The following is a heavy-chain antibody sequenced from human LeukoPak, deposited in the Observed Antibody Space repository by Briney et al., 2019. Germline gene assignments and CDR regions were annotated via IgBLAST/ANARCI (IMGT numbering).Heavy chain of an antibody. CDR3: ARDLSRNEDPIFDY. CDR1: GFTFSNYW. Sequence: GGSLRLSCAASGFTFSNYWMSWVRQAPGKGLEWVANIKKDGSDKYYVDSVMGRFTISRDNAKNSLYLQMNSLRADDTAVYYCARDLSRNEDPIFDYWGQGTPVTVSS. V-gene: IGHV3-7*01. D-gene: IGHD1-1*01. J-gene: IGHJ4*02. CDR2: IKKDGSDK.